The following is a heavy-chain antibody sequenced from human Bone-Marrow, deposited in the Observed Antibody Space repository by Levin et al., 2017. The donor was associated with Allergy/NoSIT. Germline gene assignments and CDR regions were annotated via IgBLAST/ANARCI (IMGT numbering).Heavy chain of an antibody. CDR3: TTGGRF. D-gene: IGHD3-3*01. CDR2: IKSKTDGGTI. V-gene: IGHV3-15*01. CDR1: GFTFSDAW. J-gene: IGHJ4*02. Sequence: PGGSLRLSCAAAGFTFSDAWMSWVRQAPGKGLEWLGRIKSKTDGGTIVYAAPVKDRLTISRDDSKHTLYLEMNSLKTEDTGVYFCTTGGRFWGQGTLVTVSS.